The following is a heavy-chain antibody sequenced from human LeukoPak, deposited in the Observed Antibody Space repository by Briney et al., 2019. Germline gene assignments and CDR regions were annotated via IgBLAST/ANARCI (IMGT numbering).Heavy chain of an antibody. D-gene: IGHD1-26*01. CDR1: GGSISSYY. CDR2: IYYSGST. V-gene: IGHV4-59*12. Sequence: SETLSLTCTVAGGSISSYYWSWIRQPPGKGLEWIGYIYYSGSTNYNPSLKSRVTMSVDTSKNQFSLRLSSVTAADTAIYYCARGISGSGSYGRFDYWGQGILVTVSS. J-gene: IGHJ4*02. CDR3: ARGISGSGSYGRFDY.